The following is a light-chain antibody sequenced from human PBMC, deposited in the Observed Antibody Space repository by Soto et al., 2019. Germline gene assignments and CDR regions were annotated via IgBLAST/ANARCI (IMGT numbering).Light chain of an antibody. CDR2: GNN. V-gene: IGLV1-40*01. CDR3: QSYDNSLSGFV. J-gene: IGLJ1*01. CDR1: SSNIGAGYD. Sequence: QSVLPQPPSVSGAPGQRVTISCTGSSSNIGAGYDVHWYQQLPGTAPKLLIYGNNNRPSGVPDRFSASKSGSSASLAVTGLQAEDEADYYCQSYDNSLSGFVFGTGTKVTVL.